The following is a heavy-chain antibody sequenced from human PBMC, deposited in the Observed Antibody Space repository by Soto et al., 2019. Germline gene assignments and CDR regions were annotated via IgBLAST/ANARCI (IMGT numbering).Heavy chain of an antibody. Sequence: QVQLVQSGAEVKKPGSSVKVSCKASGGTFSSYAISWVRQAPGQGLEWMGGIIPIFGTANYAQKFQGRVTITADESTRTAYMELSSLRSEDTAVYYCGRTGTGPSRGAFDIWGQGTMVTVSS. CDR1: GGTFSSYA. CDR2: IIPIFGTA. J-gene: IGHJ3*02. CDR3: GRTGTGPSRGAFDI. V-gene: IGHV1-69*01. D-gene: IGHD1-7*01.